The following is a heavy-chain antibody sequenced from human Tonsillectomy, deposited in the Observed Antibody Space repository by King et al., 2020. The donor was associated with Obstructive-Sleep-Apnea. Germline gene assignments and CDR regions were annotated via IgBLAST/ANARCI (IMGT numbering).Heavy chain of an antibody. Sequence: VQLVESGGGVVQPGRSLRLSCAASGFTFSSYGMHGVRQAPGKGLEWVGVISYDGSNKYYADSVKGRFPISRENSKNTLYLQMNSLRAEDTAVYYFEKVRSSGELLYYYYGMDVWGQGTTVTVSS. CDR3: EKVRSSGELLYYYYGMDV. CDR2: ISYDGSNK. J-gene: IGHJ6*02. CDR1: GFTFSSYG. V-gene: IGHV3-30*18. D-gene: IGHD1-26*01.